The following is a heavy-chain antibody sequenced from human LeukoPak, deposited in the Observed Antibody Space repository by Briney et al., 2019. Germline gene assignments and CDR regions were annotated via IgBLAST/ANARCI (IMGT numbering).Heavy chain of an antibody. CDR3: ARGPMVRGVIMPRDAFDI. D-gene: IGHD3-10*01. CDR1: GGTFSSYA. V-gene: IGHV1-69*13. J-gene: IGHJ3*02. Sequence: SVKVSCKASGGTFSSYAISWVRQAPGQGLEWMGGIIPIFGTANYAQKFQGRVTITADESTSTAYMELSRLRSDDTAVYYCARGPMVRGVIMPRDAFDIWGQGTMVTVSS. CDR2: IIPIFGTA.